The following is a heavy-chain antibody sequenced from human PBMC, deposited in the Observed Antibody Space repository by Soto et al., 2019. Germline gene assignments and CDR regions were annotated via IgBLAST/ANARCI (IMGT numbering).Heavy chain of an antibody. V-gene: IGHV4-39*01. D-gene: IGHD1-1*01. CDR1: GGSVSSSSYY. CDR3: GRLEGLSTISYYWHY. Sequence: QLQLQESGPGLVKPSEPLSLTCTVSGGSVSSSSYYWGWVRQPPRKGLEWIGSVYYSGSTYYNPSPESRVSISVNQSKNQFSLKLMSLSAADTAFSYCGRLEGLSTISYYWHYWGQGALVIVSS. CDR2: VYYSGST. J-gene: IGHJ4*02.